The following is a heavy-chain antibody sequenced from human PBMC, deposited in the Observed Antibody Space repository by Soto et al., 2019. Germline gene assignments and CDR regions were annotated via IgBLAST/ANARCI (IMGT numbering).Heavy chain of an antibody. CDR1: GYTFTGYY. CDR2: INPNSGGT. CDR3: ARGGKNGYNPSESYYYYYGMDV. D-gene: IGHD5-12*01. V-gene: IGHV1-2*04. Sequence: ASVKVSCKASGYTFTGYYMHWVRQAPGQGLEWMGWINPNSGGTNYAQKFQGWVTMTRDTSTSTAYMELSRLRSDDTAVYYCARGGKNGYNPSESYYYYYGMDVWGQGTTVTVS. J-gene: IGHJ6*02.